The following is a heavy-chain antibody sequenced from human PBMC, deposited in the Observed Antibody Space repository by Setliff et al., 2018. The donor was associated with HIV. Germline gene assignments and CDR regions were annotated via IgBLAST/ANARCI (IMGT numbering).Heavy chain of an antibody. V-gene: IGHV4-34*01. CDR1: GETFSGYY. J-gene: IGHJ3*02. Sequence: SETLSLTCAVYGETFSGYYWSWIRQTPGKGLEWIGEINHGGITNSNPSLKSRVTISVDTSKNQFSLKLRSLTAADAAVYYCVSPLDYYGWGAFDIWGQGTMVTVSS. D-gene: IGHD3-10*01. CDR3: VSPLDYYGWGAFDI. CDR2: INHGGIT.